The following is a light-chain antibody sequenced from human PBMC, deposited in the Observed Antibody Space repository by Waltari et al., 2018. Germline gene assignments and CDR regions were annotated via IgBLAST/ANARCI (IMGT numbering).Light chain of an antibody. CDR1: SSDVGAYSY. V-gene: IGLV2-11*01. CDR3: CSYAGRYTSV. J-gene: IGLJ2*01. CDR2: DVD. Sequence: QSALTQPRSVSGSPGQSVTFSCTGTSSDVGAYSYVSWYQVHPGKVPNLILSDVDKRPSGVPDRFSGSKAVNTASLTISGLKTEDEADYYCCSYAGRYTSVFGGGTKVTVL.